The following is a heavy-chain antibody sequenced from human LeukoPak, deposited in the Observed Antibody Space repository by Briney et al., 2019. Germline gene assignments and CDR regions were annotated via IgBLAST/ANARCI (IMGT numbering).Heavy chain of an antibody. CDR1: GFTFTSSA. CDR2: IVVGSGNT. J-gene: IGHJ4*02. V-gene: IGHV1-58*01. CDR3: AAERSQYYFDY. Sequence: GASVKVSCTASGFTFTSSAVQWVRQARGQRLEWIGWIVVGSGNTNYAQKFQERVTITRDMSTSTAYMELSSLRSEDTAVYYCAAERSQYYFDYWGQGTLVTVSS.